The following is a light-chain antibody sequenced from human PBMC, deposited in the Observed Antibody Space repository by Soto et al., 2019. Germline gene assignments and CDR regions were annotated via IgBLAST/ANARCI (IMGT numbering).Light chain of an antibody. CDR3: QQYDSSST. J-gene: IGKJ4*02. Sequence: DIQMTQSPSTLSASVGDRVTITCRASQNIRSWLAWYQQKPGKAPRLLIYKASSLESGVPSRFSGSGSGTEFTLTISSLQPDDSATYYCQQYDSSSTFGGGTQGGYQ. CDR2: KAS. V-gene: IGKV1-5*03. CDR1: QNIRSW.